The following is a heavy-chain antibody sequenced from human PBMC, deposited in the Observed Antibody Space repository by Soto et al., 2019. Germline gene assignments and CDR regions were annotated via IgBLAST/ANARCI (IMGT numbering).Heavy chain of an antibody. CDR2: IRSKAYGETT. D-gene: IGHD4-4*01. J-gene: IGHJ4*02. V-gene: IGHV3-49*04. Sequence: PGGSLRLSCKASGFIFGDYAMSWVRQAPGKGLEWVGFIRSKAYGETTKYAASAKGRFIISRDDFKSIAYLQMNSLKTEDTAVYYCTRDRTTVNPPFDYWGQGTLVTVSS. CDR3: TRDRTTVNPPFDY. CDR1: GFIFGDYA.